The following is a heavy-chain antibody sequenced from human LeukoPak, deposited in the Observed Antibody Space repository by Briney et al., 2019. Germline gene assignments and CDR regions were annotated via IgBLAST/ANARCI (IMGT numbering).Heavy chain of an antibody. CDR1: GGSISSGGYY. CDR3: ARGDLLREVVYFDH. D-gene: IGHD3-10*01. Sequence: SQTLSLTCTVSGGSISSGGYYWSWIRQHPGKGLEWIGYIYYSGSTYYNPSLKSRVTISVDTSKNQFSLKLSSVTAADTAVYYCARGDLLREVVYFDHWGQGTLVTVSS. V-gene: IGHV4-31*03. CDR2: IYYSGST. J-gene: IGHJ4*02.